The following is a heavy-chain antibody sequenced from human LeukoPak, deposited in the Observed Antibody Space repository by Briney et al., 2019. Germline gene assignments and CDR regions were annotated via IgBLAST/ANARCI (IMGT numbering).Heavy chain of an antibody. V-gene: IGHV4-39*01. Sequence: SETLSLTCTVSGGSISSSSYYWGWIRQPPGKGLEWIGSIYYSGSTYYNPSLKSRVTIPVDTSKNQFSLKLSSVTAADTAVYYCARALPAAKSYNWFDPWGQGTLVTVSS. CDR1: GGSISSSSYY. D-gene: IGHD2-2*01. CDR2: IYYSGST. J-gene: IGHJ5*02. CDR3: ARALPAAKSYNWFDP.